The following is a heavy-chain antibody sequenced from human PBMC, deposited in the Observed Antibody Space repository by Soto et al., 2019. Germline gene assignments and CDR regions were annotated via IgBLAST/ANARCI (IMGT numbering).Heavy chain of an antibody. D-gene: IGHD2-15*01. V-gene: IGHV4-59*01. Sequence: PSETLSLTCTVSGGSISSYYWSWIRQPPGKGLEWIGYIYYSGSTNYNPSLKSRVTISVDTSKNQFSLKLSSVTAADTAVYYCASVPGSYYCYNDYWGQGTLVTVSS. CDR2: IYYSGST. J-gene: IGHJ4*02. CDR3: ASVPGSYYCYNDY. CDR1: GGSISSYY.